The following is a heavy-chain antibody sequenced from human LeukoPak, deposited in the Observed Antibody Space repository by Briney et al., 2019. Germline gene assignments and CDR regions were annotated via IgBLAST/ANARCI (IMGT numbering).Heavy chain of an antibody. CDR1: GGTSSSYV. Sequence: SVKVSCKASGGTSSSYVISWVRQAPGQGLEWMGGIIPIFGTANYAQKFQGRVTITADESTSTAYMELSSLRSEDTAVYYCARDIGGRGSYQGLYYGMDVWGQGTTVTVSS. CDR3: ARDIGGRGSYQGLYYGMDV. D-gene: IGHD1-26*01. V-gene: IGHV1-69*13. J-gene: IGHJ6*02. CDR2: IIPIFGTA.